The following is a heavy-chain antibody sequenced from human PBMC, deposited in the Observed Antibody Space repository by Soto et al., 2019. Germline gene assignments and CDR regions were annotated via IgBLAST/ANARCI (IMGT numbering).Heavy chain of an antibody. CDR1: GGTFSSYA. CDR3: ARDPRRYSSSWSRDYYYYYGMDV. J-gene: IGHJ6*02. Sequence: SVKVSCKASGGTFSSYAISWVRQASGQGLEWMGGIIPIFGTANYAQKFQGRVTITADESTSTAYMELSSLRSEDTAVYYCARDPRRYSSSWSRDYYYYYGMDVWGQGTTVTVSS. V-gene: IGHV1-69*13. D-gene: IGHD6-13*01. CDR2: IIPIFGTA.